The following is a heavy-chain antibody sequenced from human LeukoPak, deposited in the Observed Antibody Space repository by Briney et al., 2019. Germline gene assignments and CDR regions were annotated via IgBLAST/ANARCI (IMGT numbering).Heavy chain of an antibody. V-gene: IGHV4-39*01. CDR3: ARQLANWGPDL. D-gene: IGHD7-27*01. Sequence: SETLSLTCTVSGGSIISSSHFWGWIRQPPGKGLEWIGTMYHAGTTYYNPSLKSRVTISVDTSKEQTSLNLRSVTAADTAVYYCARQLANWGPDLWGQGIHVIVSS. CDR2: MYHAGTT. CDR1: GGSIISSSHF. J-gene: IGHJ5*02.